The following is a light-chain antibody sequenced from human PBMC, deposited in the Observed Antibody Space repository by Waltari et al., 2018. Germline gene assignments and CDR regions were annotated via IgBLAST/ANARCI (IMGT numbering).Light chain of an antibody. V-gene: IGKV3-15*01. CDR1: QSVSGN. CDR2: GAS. CDR3: HQYDHWPTFT. Sequence: EIVMTQSPATLSVSPGEGVTLSCRASQSVSGNLAWYQQRPGQAPRLLIYGASTMATGIRDRLSGGGAGREFTITISSLQSEDFAVYYCHQYDHWPTFTLGQGTKREI. J-gene: IGKJ2*01.